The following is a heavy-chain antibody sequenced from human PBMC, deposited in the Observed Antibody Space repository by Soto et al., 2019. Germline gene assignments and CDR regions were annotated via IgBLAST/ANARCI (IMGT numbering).Heavy chain of an antibody. Sequence: QVQLQQWGAGLLKPSETLSLTCAVYGGSFSGYYWSWIRQPPGKGLEWIGEINHSGSTNYNPSLKSRVTISVDTSKNQFSLKLSSVTAADTAVYYCASTSVKNYYYYYMDVWGKGTTVTVSS. CDR3: ASTSVKNYYYYYMDV. V-gene: IGHV4-34*01. CDR1: GGSFSGYY. D-gene: IGHD3-3*01. J-gene: IGHJ6*03. CDR2: INHSGST.